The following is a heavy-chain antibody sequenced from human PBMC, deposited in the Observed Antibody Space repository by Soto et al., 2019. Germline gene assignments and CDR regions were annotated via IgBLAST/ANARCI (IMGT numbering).Heavy chain of an antibody. Sequence: EVQLVESGGGLVQPGGSLRLSCAASGFTFSSYEMNWVRQAPGKGLEWVSYISSSGSTIYYADSVKGRFTISRDNAKNSLYLQMNSLRAEDTAVYYCARGGVYCSGGSCYSYLAFDIWGQGTMFTVSS. CDR3: ARGGVYCSGGSCYSYLAFDI. D-gene: IGHD2-15*01. CDR1: GFTFSSYE. J-gene: IGHJ3*02. CDR2: ISSSGSTI. V-gene: IGHV3-48*03.